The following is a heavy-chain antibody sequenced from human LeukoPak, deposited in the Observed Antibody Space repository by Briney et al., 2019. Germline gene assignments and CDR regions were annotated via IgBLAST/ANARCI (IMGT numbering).Heavy chain of an antibody. CDR2: ISSSGGST. D-gene: IGHD5-18*01. CDR3: AKGEYSYGYLFDY. V-gene: IGHV3-23*01. J-gene: IGHJ4*02. Sequence: GGSLRLSCVASGFTFSSYSMSWVRQAPGKGLEWVSTISSSGGSTYYADSVKGRFTISRDNSENTLNLQMNGLRAEDTAVYYCAKGEYSYGYLFDYWGQGTLVTVSS. CDR1: GFTFSSYS.